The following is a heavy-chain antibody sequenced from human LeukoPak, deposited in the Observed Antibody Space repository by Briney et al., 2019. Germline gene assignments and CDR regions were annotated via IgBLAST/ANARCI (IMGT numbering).Heavy chain of an antibody. CDR2: ISSSSSYI. V-gene: IGHV3-21*01. D-gene: IGHD6-19*01. CDR1: GXTFSSYS. J-gene: IGHJ4*02. CDR3: ARDGRSGGNFDY. Sequence: GGSLRLSCAASGXTFSSYSVNWVRQAPGKGLEWVSSISSSSSYIYYADSVKGRFTISRDNAKNSLYLQMNSLRAEDTAVYYCARDGRSGGNFDYWGQGTLVTVSS.